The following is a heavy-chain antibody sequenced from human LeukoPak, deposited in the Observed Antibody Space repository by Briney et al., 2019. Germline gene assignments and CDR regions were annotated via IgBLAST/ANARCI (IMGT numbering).Heavy chain of an antibody. D-gene: IGHD1-26*01. J-gene: IGHJ4*02. V-gene: IGHV3-48*04. CDR1: RFTFSNYN. CDR2: ISSSSSSI. CDR3: ARVSGADLSDY. Sequence: GGSLRLSCAASRFTFSNYNMNWVRQAPGKGLEWVSYISSSSSSIHYADSVKGRFTISRDNAKNSLYLQMNSLRAEDTAVYYCARVSGADLSDYWGQGTLVTVSS.